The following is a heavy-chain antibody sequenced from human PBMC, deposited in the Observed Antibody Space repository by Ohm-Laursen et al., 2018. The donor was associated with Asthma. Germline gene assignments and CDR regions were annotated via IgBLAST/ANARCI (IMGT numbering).Heavy chain of an antibody. D-gene: IGHD1-26*01. CDR3: ARIGPEWELPGREYSLHH. Sequence: SLRLSCSASGYTFSRYSIHWVRQIPGKGLEWVASISTASSFIYYAASVRGRFTTSRDNARNSVYLQMNSLRAEDTALYYCARIGPEWELPGREYSLHHWGEGTLVTVSS. CDR2: ISTASSFI. J-gene: IGHJ1*01. V-gene: IGHV3-21*01. CDR1: GYTFSRYS.